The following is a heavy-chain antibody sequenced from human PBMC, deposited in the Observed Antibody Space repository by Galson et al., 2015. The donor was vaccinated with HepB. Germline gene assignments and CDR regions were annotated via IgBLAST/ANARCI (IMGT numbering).Heavy chain of an antibody. V-gene: IGHV3-33*01. CDR2: IWYDGSNK. CDR3: ARGGNAGAAYFHY. Sequence: SLRLSCAASGFSFNDYGMHWVRRAPGKGLEWVAGIWYDGSNKKYPDSVRGRFTISRDNSKNTLSLQMNSLRAEDTAVYHCARGGNAGAAYFHYWGQGTLVTVSS. J-gene: IGHJ1*01. CDR1: GFSFNDYG. D-gene: IGHD4-23*01.